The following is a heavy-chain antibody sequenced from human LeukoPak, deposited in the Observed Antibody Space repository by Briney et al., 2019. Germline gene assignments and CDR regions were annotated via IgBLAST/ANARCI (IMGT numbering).Heavy chain of an antibody. J-gene: IGHJ4*02. D-gene: IGHD7-27*01. CDR2: IKQDESEK. V-gene: IGHV3-7*01. CDR1: GFTFNRSW. CDR3: ARTPNWGSPWGFLDY. Sequence: AGGSLRLSCAASGFTFNRSWMTWVRQAPGKGLEWVANIKQDESEKYYANSVKGRLTISRDNAKNSLYLQMNSLRAEDTAVCYCARTPNWGSPWGFLDYWGQGTLVTVSS.